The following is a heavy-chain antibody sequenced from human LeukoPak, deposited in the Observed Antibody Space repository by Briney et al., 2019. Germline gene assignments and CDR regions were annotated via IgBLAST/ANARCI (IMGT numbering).Heavy chain of an antibody. V-gene: IGHV3-23*01. D-gene: IGHD6-13*01. CDR3: AKEASSSWTN. CDR1: GFTFSSYA. Sequence: GGSLRLSCVASGFTFSSYAMSWVRQAPGKGLEWVSQISDDSGRIYYADSVKGRFSISRDNSKSTLYLQMNSLRAEDTALYYCAKEASSSWTNRGQGTLVIVSS. J-gene: IGHJ4*02. CDR2: ISDDSGRI.